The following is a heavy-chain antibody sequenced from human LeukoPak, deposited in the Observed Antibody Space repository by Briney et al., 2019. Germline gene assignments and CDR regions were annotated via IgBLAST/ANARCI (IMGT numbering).Heavy chain of an antibody. CDR2: ISWDGGST. J-gene: IGHJ4*02. CDR1: GFTFDDYT. CDR3: AKEGSSWYSSFDY. V-gene: IGHV3-43*01. D-gene: IGHD6-13*01. Sequence: GGSLRLSCAASGFTFDDYTMHWVRQAPGKGLEWVSLISWDGGSTYYADSVKGRFTISRDNSKNSLYLQMNSLRTEDTALYYCAKEGSSWYSSFDYWGQGTLVTVSS.